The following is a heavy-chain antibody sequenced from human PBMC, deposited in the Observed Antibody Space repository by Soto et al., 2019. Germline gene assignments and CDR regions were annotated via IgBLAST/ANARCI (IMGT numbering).Heavy chain of an antibody. D-gene: IGHD3-22*01. Sequence: ASVKVSCKASGYTFTGYYMHWVRQAPGQGLEWMGWINPNSGGTNYAQKFQGWVTTTRDTSISTAYMELSGLRSDDTAVYYCARSPPWAYYYDSSGYFNWFDPWGQGTLVTVSS. J-gene: IGHJ5*02. CDR1: GYTFTGYY. V-gene: IGHV1-2*04. CDR3: ARSPPWAYYYDSSGYFNWFDP. CDR2: INPNSGGT.